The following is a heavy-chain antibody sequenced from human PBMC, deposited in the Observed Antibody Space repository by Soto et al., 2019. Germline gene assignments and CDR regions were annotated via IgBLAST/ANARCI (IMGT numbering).Heavy chain of an antibody. D-gene: IGHD3-3*01. CDR2: ISWDGGST. J-gene: IGHJ6*02. V-gene: IGHV3-43*01. CDR3: AKDLSYYDFWSGTSGYYYYGMDV. CDR1: GFSFADYT. Sequence: PGGALRLSCAGFGFSFADYTMHWVRPAPGKGLEWVSLISWDGGSTYYADSVKGRFTISRDNSKNSLYLQMNSLRTEDTALYYCAKDLSYYDFWSGTSGYYYYGMDVWGQGTTVTVSS.